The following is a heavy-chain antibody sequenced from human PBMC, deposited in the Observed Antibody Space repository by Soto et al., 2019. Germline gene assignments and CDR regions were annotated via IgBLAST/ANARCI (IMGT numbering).Heavy chain of an antibody. CDR3: ARTLTYYYDSSGYYLDY. CDR2: INPSGGST. V-gene: IGHV1-46*01. CDR1: GYTFTSYY. Sequence: ASVKVSCKASGYTFTSYYMHWVRQAPGQGLEWMGIINPSGGSTSYAQKFQGRVTMTRDTSTSTVYMELSSLRSEDTAVYYCARTLTYYYDSSGYYLDYRGQGTLVTVSS. J-gene: IGHJ4*02. D-gene: IGHD3-22*01.